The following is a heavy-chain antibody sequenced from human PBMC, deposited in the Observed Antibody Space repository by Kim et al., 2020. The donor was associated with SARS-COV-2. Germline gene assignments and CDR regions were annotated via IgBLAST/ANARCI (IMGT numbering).Heavy chain of an antibody. V-gene: IGHV3-49*04. D-gene: IGHD2-21*01. CDR1: GFTFGDYA. CDR3: TRDILGVQAFDI. J-gene: IGHJ3*02. CDR2: IRSKAAGGTT. Sequence: GGSLRLSCTPSGFTFGDYAISWVRQAPGKGLEWVSFIRSKAAGGTTEYDPDVKGRFTITRDDSNSIAYLQRNSLKADDTAVYYCTRDILGVQAFDIWGQGTMVTVSS.